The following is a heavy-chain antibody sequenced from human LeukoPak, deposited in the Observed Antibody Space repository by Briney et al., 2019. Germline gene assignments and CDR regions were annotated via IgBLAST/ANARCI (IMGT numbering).Heavy chain of an antibody. Sequence: GGSLRLSCAASGFTFSSYWMHWVRQAPGKGLVWVSHIINDGSRTSYADSVKGRFTISRDNAKNMMYLQMNSLRAEDTAVYYCARSDGGFDYWGQGTLVTVSA. J-gene: IGHJ4*02. CDR1: GFTFSSYW. CDR2: IINDGSRT. CDR3: ARSDGGFDY. D-gene: IGHD5-24*01. V-gene: IGHV3-74*01.